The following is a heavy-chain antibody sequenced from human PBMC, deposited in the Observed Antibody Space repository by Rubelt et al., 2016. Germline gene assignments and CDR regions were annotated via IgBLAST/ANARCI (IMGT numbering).Heavy chain of an antibody. V-gene: IGHV5-10-1*03. J-gene: IGHJ4*02. CDR3: ARSSGTTVTTVDY. D-gene: IGHD4-17*01. CDR2: IDPSDSST. Sequence: EVQLVQSGAEVKKPGESLRISCKGSGYSFTSYWISWVRQMPGKGLEWMGRIDPSDSSTNYSPSFKGTVTISADKSISTAYLQWSSLKASDTAMYYCARSSGTTVTTVDYRGQGTLVTVSS. CDR1: GYSFTSYW.